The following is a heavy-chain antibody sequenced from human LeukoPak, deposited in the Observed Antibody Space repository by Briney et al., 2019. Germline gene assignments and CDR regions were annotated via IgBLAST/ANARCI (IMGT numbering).Heavy chain of an antibody. CDR3: AKEGQPYDFFDLGDAFDI. Sequence: GGSLRLSCAASGFTFSSFAMSWVRQAPGKGLEWVSAMSGSGGRTNYVDSVKGRFTISRDNSKSMLFLQMDSLRAEDTAVYYCAKEGQPYDFFDLGDAFDIWGQGTMVTVSS. D-gene: IGHD3-3*01. CDR1: GFTFSSFA. V-gene: IGHV3-23*01. CDR2: MSGSGGRT. J-gene: IGHJ3*02.